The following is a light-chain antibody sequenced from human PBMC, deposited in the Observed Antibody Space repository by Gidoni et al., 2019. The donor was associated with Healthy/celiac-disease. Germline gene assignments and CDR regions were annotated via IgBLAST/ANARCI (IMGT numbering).Light chain of an antibody. CDR3: QQRSNWPWT. V-gene: IGKV3-11*01. Sequence: EIVLTQSPATLSLSPGDRATLSCRASQSVSSYLAWYQQKPGQAPRLLIYDASNRATGIPARFSGSGSGTDFTLTISSPEPEDFAVYYCQQRSNWPWTFGQGTKVEIK. J-gene: IGKJ1*01. CDR1: QSVSSY. CDR2: DAS.